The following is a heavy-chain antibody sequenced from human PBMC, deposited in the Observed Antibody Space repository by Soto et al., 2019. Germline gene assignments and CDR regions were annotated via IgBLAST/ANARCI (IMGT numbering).Heavy chain of an antibody. CDR1: GGTFSSKT. J-gene: IGHJ6*02. CDR3: TRDKPPDYYYSMDV. CDR2: ISPTIGIA. V-gene: IGHV1-69*08. Sequence: QVQLVQSGAEVKKPGSSVKVSCKASGGTFSSKTISWVRQAPGQGLEWMGRISPTIGIANSAQKFQGRVTIAADKSTSTVYMELSGLTSEDTAVYYCTRDKPPDYYYSMDVWGQGTTVTVSS.